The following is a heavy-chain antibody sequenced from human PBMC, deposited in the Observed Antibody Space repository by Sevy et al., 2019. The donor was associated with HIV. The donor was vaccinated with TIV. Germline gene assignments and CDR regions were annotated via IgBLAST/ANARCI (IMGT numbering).Heavy chain of an antibody. J-gene: IGHJ4*02. CDR2: FDPDDGET. V-gene: IGHV1-24*01. Sequence: ASVKVSCKFSGYALTDFPIHWVRQAPGKGLEWVGRFDPDDGETIYAQKFQGRVTMTEDTSTDTAYMALSSLRSEDTAMYYCATTREYYSDNSGYLDYWGQGTLVTVSS. CDR1: GYALTDFP. D-gene: IGHD3-22*01. CDR3: ATTREYYSDNSGYLDY.